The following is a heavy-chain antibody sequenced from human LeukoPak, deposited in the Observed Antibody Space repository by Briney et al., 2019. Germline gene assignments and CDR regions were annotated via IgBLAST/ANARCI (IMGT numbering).Heavy chain of an antibody. V-gene: IGHV4-59*01. CDR2: IYYSGST. Sequence: SETLSLTCTVSGGSISSYYWSWIRQPPGKGLEWIGYIYYSGSTNYNPSLKSRVTISVDTSKNQFSLKLSSVTAADTAVYYCARFYTGNYYDSSGYLSFAFDIWGQGTMVTVSS. CDR1: GGSISSYY. D-gene: IGHD3-22*01. J-gene: IGHJ3*02. CDR3: ARFYTGNYYDSSGYLSFAFDI.